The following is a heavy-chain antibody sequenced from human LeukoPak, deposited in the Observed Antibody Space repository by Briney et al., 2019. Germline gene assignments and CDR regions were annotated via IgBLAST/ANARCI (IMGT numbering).Heavy chain of an antibody. V-gene: IGHV3-53*01. J-gene: IGHJ4*02. CDR3: ASAEHYYDSSGYYNY. D-gene: IGHD3-22*01. CDR1: GFTVSSNY. CDR2: IYSGGST. Sequence: GGSLRLSCAASGFTVSSNYMSWVRQAPGKGLEWVSVIYSGGSTYYADSVKGRFTISRDNSKNTLYLRMNSLRAEDTAVYYCASAEHYYDSSGYYNYWGQGTLVTVSS.